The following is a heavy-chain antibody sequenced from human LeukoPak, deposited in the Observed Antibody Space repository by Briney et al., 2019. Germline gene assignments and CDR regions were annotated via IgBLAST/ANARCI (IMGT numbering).Heavy chain of an antibody. CDR2: INDSGIT. D-gene: IGHD6-6*01. CDR1: GGSFSGYY. CDR3: ARRSHYSNSAGTAL. J-gene: IGHJ4*02. Sequence: SETLSLTCAVHGGSFSGYYWRWIRQPPGKGLEWIGEINDSGITYYNPSLKSRVTISVDTSKKQFSLKMSSVTAADTAVYYCARRSHYSNSAGTALWGQGTLVTVSS. V-gene: IGHV4-34*01.